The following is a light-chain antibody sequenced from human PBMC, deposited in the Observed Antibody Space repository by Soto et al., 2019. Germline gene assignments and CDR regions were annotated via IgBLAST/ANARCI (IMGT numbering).Light chain of an antibody. J-gene: IGLJ3*02. Sequence: QSALTQPPSASGSPGQSVTISCTGTSSDVGGYSFVSWYQHHPGKAPKLMIYEVNKRPSGVPDRFSGSKSGNTASLTVSGLQAEDEADYYCSSYAGSNTWVFGGGTKDTVL. CDR2: EVN. V-gene: IGLV2-8*01. CDR1: SSDVGGYSF. CDR3: SSYAGSNTWV.